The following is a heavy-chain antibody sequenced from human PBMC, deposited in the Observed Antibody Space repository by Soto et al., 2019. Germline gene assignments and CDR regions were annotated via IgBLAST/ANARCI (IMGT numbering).Heavy chain of an antibody. V-gene: IGHV4-34*02. D-gene: IGHD3-9*01. CDR1: SGSFSTYS. Sequence: QVQLQQWRAGLVKPSETLSLTCAVYSGSFSTYSWNWIRQPPGKGLEWIGEINDSGSTNYNPSLKSRVTISVDSSNTQFALKLNSVTAADTAVYSCARGPLLRYLEGGAERVRRFYNYDSYMDVWGKGTRVTVSS. J-gene: IGHJ6*03. CDR2: INDSGST. CDR3: ARGPLLRYLEGGAERVRRFYNYDSYMDV.